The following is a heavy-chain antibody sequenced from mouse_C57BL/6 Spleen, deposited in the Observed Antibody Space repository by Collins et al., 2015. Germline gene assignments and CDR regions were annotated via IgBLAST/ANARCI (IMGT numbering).Heavy chain of an antibody. J-gene: IGHJ3*01. CDR2: INTETGEP. V-gene: IGHV9-2-1*01. D-gene: IGHD5-1-1*01. CDR3: ARSKESIPTV. Sequence: QIQLVQSGPELKKPGETVKISCKASGYTFTDYSMHWVKQAPGKGLKWMGWINTETGEPTYADDFKGRFAFSLETSASTAYLQINNLKNEDTATYFCARSKESIPTVWGQGTLVTVSA. CDR1: GYTFTDYS.